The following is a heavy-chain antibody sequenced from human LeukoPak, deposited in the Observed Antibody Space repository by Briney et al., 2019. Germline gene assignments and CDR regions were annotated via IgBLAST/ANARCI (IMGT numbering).Heavy chain of an antibody. CDR1: GGSISNYY. CDR3: ARRVTVSATNWLDP. D-gene: IGHD5/OR15-5a*01. CDR2: IYYSGST. J-gene: IGHJ5*02. Sequence: SETLFLTCTVSGGSISNYYWSWIRQPPGKELEWIGYIYYSGSTNYNPSLKSRVTISVDTSKNQFSLKLSSVTAADTAIYYCARRVTVSATNWLDPWGQGTLVTVSS. V-gene: IGHV4-59*01.